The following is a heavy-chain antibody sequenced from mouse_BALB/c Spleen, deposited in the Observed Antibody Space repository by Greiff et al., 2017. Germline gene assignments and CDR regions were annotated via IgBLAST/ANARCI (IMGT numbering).Heavy chain of an antibody. J-gene: IGHJ4*01. D-gene: IGHD4-1*01. Sequence: VQLQQPGAELVKPGASVKLSCKASGYTFTSYWMHWVKQRPGQGLEWIGEINPSNGRTNYNEKFKSKATLTVDKSSSTAYMQLSSLTSEDSAVYYCANNWVYYYAMDDWGEGTSVTVSS. CDR2: INPSNGRT. CDR1: GYTFTSYW. V-gene: IGHV1S81*02. CDR3: ANNWVYYYAMDD.